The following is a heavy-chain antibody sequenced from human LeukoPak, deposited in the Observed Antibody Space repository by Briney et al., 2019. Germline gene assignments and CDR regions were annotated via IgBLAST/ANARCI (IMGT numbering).Heavy chain of an antibody. Sequence: GGSLRLSCAASGFTFSSYSMNWVRRAPGKGLEWVSSISSSSSYIYYADSVKGRFTISRDNAKNSLYLQMNSLKTEDTAVYYCTTRILDSSGYYYAHDYWGQGTLVTVSS. J-gene: IGHJ4*02. CDR1: GFTFSSYS. CDR2: ISSSSSYI. D-gene: IGHD3-22*01. CDR3: TTRILDSSGYYYAHDY. V-gene: IGHV3-21*03.